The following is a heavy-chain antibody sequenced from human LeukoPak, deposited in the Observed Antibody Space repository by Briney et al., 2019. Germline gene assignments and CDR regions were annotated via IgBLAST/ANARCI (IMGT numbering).Heavy chain of an antibody. J-gene: IGHJ6*02. CDR1: GFTLSNYW. CDR3: ARDGGVIRFGGQDV. V-gene: IGHV3-7*01. Sequence: GGSLRLSCAASGFTLSNYWMSWVRQAPGKGLEWVANMNRDGSEKNYVDSMKGRFTISRDNAKNSVYLQMNSLRVEDTAVYYCARDGGVIRFGGQDVWGQGTTVTVS. D-gene: IGHD3-16*01. CDR2: MNRDGSEK.